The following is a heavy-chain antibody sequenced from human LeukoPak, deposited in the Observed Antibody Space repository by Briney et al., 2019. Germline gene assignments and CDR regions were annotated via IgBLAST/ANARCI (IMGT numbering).Heavy chain of an antibody. CDR3: ARERDDIVVVVAATEYYFDY. V-gene: IGHV3-74*01. Sequence: GGSLRLSCAASGFTFSSYWMHWVRQAPGKGLVWVSRMNSDGSSTTSADSVKGRFTISRDNAKNTLYLQMNSLRAEDTAVYYCARERDDIVVVVAATEYYFDYWGQGTLVTVSS. CDR2: MNSDGSST. J-gene: IGHJ4*02. D-gene: IGHD2-15*01. CDR1: GFTFSSYW.